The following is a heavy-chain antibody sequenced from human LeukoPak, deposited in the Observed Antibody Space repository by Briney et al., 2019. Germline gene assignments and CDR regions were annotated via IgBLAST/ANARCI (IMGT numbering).Heavy chain of an antibody. V-gene: IGHV3-21*01. J-gene: IGHJ5*02. CDR2: TSSSSTSI. CDR1: GFTFSSRS. CDR3: ARDDALRLGLVDH. D-gene: IGHD7-27*01. Sequence: GGSLRLSCAASGFTFSSRSMNWVRQAPGKGLEWVSSTSSSSTSIYYADSVKGRFTISRDNAKNSLYLQMNSLRPEDTAIYYCARDDALRLGLVDHWGQGTLVTVSS.